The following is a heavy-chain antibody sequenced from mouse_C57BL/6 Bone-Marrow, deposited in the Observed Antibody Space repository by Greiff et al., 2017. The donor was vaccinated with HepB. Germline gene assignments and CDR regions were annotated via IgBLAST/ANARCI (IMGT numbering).Heavy chain of an antibody. Sequence: QVQLQQPGAELVKPGASVKMSCKASGYTFTSYWITWVKQRPGQGLEWIGDIYPGSGSTNYNEKFKSKATLTVDTSSSTAYMQLSSLTSEDSAVYYCASAQCDFYYFDYWGQGTTLTVSS. CDR3: ASAQCDFYYFDY. D-gene: IGHD6-1*01. V-gene: IGHV1-55*01. CDR1: GYTFTSYW. J-gene: IGHJ2*01. CDR2: IYPGSGST.